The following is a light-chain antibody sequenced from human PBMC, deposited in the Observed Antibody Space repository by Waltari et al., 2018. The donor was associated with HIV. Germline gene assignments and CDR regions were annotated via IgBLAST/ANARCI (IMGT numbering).Light chain of an antibody. V-gene: IGLV2-14*01. J-gene: IGLJ1*01. CDR3: TSYTSRNTRV. CDR1: TSHVGGYKY. Sequence: QSALTQPASVSGSPGPSLTISCPGTTSHVGGYKYVPWYQQPPGKAPKLVIYEVNNRPSGFSIRFSGSKSGNTASLTISELQAEDEADYYCTSYTSRNTRVFGTGTKVTVL. CDR2: EVN.